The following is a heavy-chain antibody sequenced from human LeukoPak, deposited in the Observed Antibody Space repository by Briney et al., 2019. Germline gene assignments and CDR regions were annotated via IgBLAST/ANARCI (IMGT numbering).Heavy chain of an antibody. CDR3: ARVLTPTVVTSNFDY. J-gene: IGHJ4*02. CDR2: INPSSGGT. Sequence: ASVKVSCKASGYTFTGYHMYWVRQAPGQGLEWMGWINPSSGGTRYVQKFQGRVTMTRDTSISTAYMELSRLTSDDTAVYYCARVLTPTVVTSNFDYWGQGTLVTVSS. D-gene: IGHD4-23*01. CDR1: GYTFTGYH. V-gene: IGHV1-2*02.